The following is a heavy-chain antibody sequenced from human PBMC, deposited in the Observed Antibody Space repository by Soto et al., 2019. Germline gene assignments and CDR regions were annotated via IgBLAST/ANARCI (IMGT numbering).Heavy chain of an antibody. CDR3: ARESSWSEDVMDV. D-gene: IGHD3-10*01. CDR1: GGSISSSNW. V-gene: IGHV4-4*02. J-gene: IGHJ6*02. Sequence: QVQLQESGPGLVKPSGTLSLTCAVSGGSISSSNWWSWVRQPPGKGLGWIGEIYHSGSTNYHPSLKSRVTIAVDKSMNHFSLKLSSVTAADTAEDYCARESSWSEDVMDVWFQGTTVTVS. CDR2: IYHSGST.